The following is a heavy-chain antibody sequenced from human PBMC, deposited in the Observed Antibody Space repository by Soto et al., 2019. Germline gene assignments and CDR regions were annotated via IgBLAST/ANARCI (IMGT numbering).Heavy chain of an antibody. J-gene: IGHJ4*02. CDR2: INHSGST. CDR3: ARGRPSCSGGSCVVGDFDH. V-gene: IGHV4-34*01. CDR1: DGSFSGYY. Sequence: QVQLKQWGAGLLKPSETLSLTCAVYDGSFSGYYWSWIRQPPGTGLERSGEINHSGSTNYNPSLKRRVTISVATSKTRYSPNLRSVTAADTAVYYCARGRPSCSGGSCVVGDFDHWGQGTLVTVSS. D-gene: IGHD2-15*01.